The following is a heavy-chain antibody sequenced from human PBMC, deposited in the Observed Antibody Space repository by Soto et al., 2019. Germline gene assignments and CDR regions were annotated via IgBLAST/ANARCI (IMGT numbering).Heavy chain of an antibody. J-gene: IGHJ5*02. V-gene: IGHV2-5*02. CDR1: GFSLTTRGVG. Sequence: QITLKESGPTLVKPTQTLTLTCTFSGFSLTTRGVGVVWIRQPPGKALECLALIYWDDDKRYSPSLQSRLSITQDTSKNPVVLTMTNVDPVDTATYYCAHIPNYYQYDWFDPWGQGTLVSVSS. CDR2: IYWDDDK. D-gene: IGHD3-16*01. CDR3: AHIPNYYQYDWFDP.